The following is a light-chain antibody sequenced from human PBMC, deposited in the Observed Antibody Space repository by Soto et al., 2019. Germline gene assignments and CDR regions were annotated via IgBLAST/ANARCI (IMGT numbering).Light chain of an antibody. CDR3: TSYTRSRTYV. V-gene: IGLV2-14*03. J-gene: IGLJ1*01. CDR1: GIDVGGYNY. Sequence: QSALTQPASVSGSPGQSITISCTGTGIDVGGYNYVSWYQQHPGKAPKLVIYDVTNRPSGVSNRFSGSKSGNTASLTISGLQAEDEADYYCTSYTRSRTYVFGTGTKLTVL. CDR2: DVT.